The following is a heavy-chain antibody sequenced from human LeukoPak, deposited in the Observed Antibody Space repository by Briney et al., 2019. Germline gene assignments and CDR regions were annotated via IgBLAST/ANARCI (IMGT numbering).Heavy chain of an antibody. D-gene: IGHD6-13*01. Sequence: GSLRLSCAASGFTFSSYWMHWVCQAPGKGLVWVSRINSDGSSTSYADSVKGRFTISRDNAKNTLYLQMNSLRAEDTAVYYCARDGGAAAVFDYWGQGTLVTVSS. V-gene: IGHV3-74*01. J-gene: IGHJ4*02. CDR1: GFTFSSYW. CDR3: ARDGGAAAVFDY. CDR2: INSDGSST.